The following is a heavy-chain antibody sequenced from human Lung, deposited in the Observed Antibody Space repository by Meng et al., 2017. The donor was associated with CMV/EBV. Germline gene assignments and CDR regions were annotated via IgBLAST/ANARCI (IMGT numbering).Heavy chain of an antibody. CDR2: IRKNGYGGTT. J-gene: IGHJ6*02. D-gene: IGHD2-2*01. V-gene: IGHV3-49*04. Sequence: GGSLRLXCTASGFIFGDYLMGWVRQAPGKGPEWVGVIRKNGYGGTTEYAASVKGRFTISRDDSKSIAYLQMNSLKIEDTAVYYCTRGGTSAMRHGMDVWGQGTXVTVSS. CDR3: TRGGTSAMRHGMDV. CDR1: GFIFGDYL.